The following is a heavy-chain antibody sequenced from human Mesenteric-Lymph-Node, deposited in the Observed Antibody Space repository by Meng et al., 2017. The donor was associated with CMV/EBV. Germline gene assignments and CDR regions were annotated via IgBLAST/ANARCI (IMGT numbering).Heavy chain of an antibody. Sequence: GESLKISCAASGFTVSNPYMSWVRQAPGKGLEWVSVMYSGGYTYYVDSVKGRFTISRDNAKNSLYLQMNSLRAEDTAVYYCARDVGIGYCSSTSCYIHYYYGMDVWGQGTTVTVSS. J-gene: IGHJ6*02. V-gene: IGHV3-66*01. CDR2: MYSGGYT. CDR1: GFTVSNPY. D-gene: IGHD2-2*02. CDR3: ARDVGIGYCSSTSCYIHYYYGMDV.